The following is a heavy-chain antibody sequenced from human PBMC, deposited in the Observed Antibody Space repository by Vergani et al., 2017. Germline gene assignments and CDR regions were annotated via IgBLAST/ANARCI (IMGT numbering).Heavy chain of an antibody. CDR1: GFTFSSYA. Sequence: QVQLVESGGGVVQPGRSLRLSCAASGFTFSSYAMHWVRQAPGKGLEWVAVISYDGSNKYYADSVKGRFTISRDNSKNTLYLQMNSLRAEDTAVYYCAKDSGYSNYAGPLDYWGQGTLVTVSS. J-gene: IGHJ4*02. D-gene: IGHD4-11*01. CDR3: AKDSGYSNYAGPLDY. CDR2: ISYDGSNK. V-gene: IGHV3-30-3*01.